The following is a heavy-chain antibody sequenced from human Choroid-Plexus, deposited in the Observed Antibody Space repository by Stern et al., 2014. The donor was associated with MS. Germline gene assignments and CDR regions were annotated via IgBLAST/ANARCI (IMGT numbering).Heavy chain of an antibody. CDR1: GFTFGNYW. Sequence: EVQLVESWGGLVQPGGSLTISCTAAGFTFGNYWMTWVRQAPGKGLEWVANIKEDGTEKNYVDSVKGRFTISRDNARNSLYLQMNSLRVEDTAIYYCARVYNTIYGIVTQRGSGMDVWGQGTTVIVSS. CDR3: ARVYNTIYGIVTQRGSGMDV. D-gene: IGHD3-3*01. V-gene: IGHV3-7*03. J-gene: IGHJ6*02. CDR2: IKEDGTEK.